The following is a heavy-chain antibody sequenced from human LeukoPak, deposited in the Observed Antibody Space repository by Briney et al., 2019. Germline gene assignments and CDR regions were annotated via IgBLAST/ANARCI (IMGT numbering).Heavy chain of an antibody. CDR2: ISGSGGST. J-gene: IGHJ4*02. CDR1: GFTFSSYA. CDR3: ANLDPRWLQFVGFFY. V-gene: IGHV3-23*01. Sequence: TGGSLRLSCAASGFTFSSYAMSWVRQAPGKGLEWVSAISGSGGSTYYADSVKGRFTISRDNSKNTLYLQMNSLRAEDTAVYYCANLDPRWLQFVGFFYWGQGTLVTVSS. D-gene: IGHD5-24*01.